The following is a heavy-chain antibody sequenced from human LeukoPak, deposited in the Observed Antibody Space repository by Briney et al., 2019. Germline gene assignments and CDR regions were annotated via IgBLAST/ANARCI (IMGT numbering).Heavy chain of an antibody. Sequence: GGSLRLSCSASGFTFSSYAMHWVRQAPGKGLEYVSAISSNGGSTYYADSVKGRFTISRDNSKNTLYLQMSSLRAEDTAVYYCVKDHYSSSWHFDIWGQGSLFTVSS. CDR3: VKDHYSSSWHFDI. CDR2: ISSNGGST. CDR1: GFTFSSYA. J-gene: IGHJ4*02. V-gene: IGHV3-64D*09. D-gene: IGHD6-13*01.